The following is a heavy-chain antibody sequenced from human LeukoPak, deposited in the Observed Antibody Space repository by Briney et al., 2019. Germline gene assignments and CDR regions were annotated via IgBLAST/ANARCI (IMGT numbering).Heavy chain of an antibody. V-gene: IGHV3-23*01. Sequence: PGGSLRLSCAASGFTLSSYAMSWVRQAPGKGLEWVSAISGSGGSTYYADSVKGRFTISRDNSKNTLYLQMNGLRAEDTAVYYCAKDPDYGDYSNWFDPWGQGTLVTVSS. J-gene: IGHJ5*02. CDR1: GFTLSSYA. CDR3: AKDPDYGDYSNWFDP. CDR2: ISGSGGST. D-gene: IGHD4-17*01.